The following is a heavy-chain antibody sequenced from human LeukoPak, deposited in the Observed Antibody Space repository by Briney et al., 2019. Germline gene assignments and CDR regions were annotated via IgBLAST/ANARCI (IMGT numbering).Heavy chain of an antibody. CDR1: GFSFSDYD. D-gene: IGHD3-16*01. CDR3: GRAFPPLRTASAGDL. V-gene: IGHV3-21*01. J-gene: IGHJ4*02. Sequence: NPGGSLRFSCSASGFSFSDYDMNWFRQAPGKGLEWISSISGRSSHVYYGDSVKGRFSISRDNAMNSVFLQMNSLGVDDTAVYYCGRAFPPLRTASAGDLWGQGTLVTVSS. CDR2: ISGRSSHV.